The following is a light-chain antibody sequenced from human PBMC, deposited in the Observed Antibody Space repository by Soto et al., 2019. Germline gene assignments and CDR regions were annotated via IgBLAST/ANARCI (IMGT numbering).Light chain of an antibody. J-gene: IGKJ1*01. V-gene: IGKV1-39*01. CDR1: QSISDF. CDR2: AAS. Sequence: DIQMTQSPYSLSASVGDRVTITCRASQSISDFLNWYRQKPGKAPKLLIYAASTLQSGVPSRFSGSGSGTDFTLTISSLEPEDFATYYCQQTYSTPPTFGQGTKVDIK. CDR3: QQTYSTPPT.